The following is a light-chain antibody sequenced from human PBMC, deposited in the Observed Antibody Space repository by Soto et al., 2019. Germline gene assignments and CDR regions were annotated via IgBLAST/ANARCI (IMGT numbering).Light chain of an antibody. Sequence: DIQVTQSPSSVSASVGVRVTITCRATRDISRWLAWYQQKPGKAPKLVIYAASNLQSGGPSRFSGSGSVTDFTLTITSRQRDDFATYYCHQYNSCPYTFGQGTKLEI. CDR1: RDISRW. V-gene: IGKV1-12*01. CDR3: HQYNSCPYT. J-gene: IGKJ2*01. CDR2: AAS.